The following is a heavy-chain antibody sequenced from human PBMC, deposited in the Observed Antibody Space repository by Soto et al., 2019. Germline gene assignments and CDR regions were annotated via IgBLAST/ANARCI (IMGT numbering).Heavy chain of an antibody. CDR1: VGSGSSGGYY. V-gene: IGHV4-31*03. CDR2: IYYSGST. J-gene: IGHJ4*02. D-gene: IGHD5-18*01. Sequence: KPSETLSLTCTVSVGSGSSGGYYWSWILQHPGKGLEWIGYIYYSGSTYYNPSLKSRVTISVDTSKNQFSLKLSSVTAADTAVYYCARGPYSYGRNHKTYFDYWGQGTLVTVSS. CDR3: ARGPYSYGRNHKTYFDY.